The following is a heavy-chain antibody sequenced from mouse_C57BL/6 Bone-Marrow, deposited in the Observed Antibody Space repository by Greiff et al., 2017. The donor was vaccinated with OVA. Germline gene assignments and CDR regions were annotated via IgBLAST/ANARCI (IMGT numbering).Heavy chain of an antibody. Sequence: EVKVEESGGGLVQPGGSMKLSCVASGFTFSNYWMNWVRQSPEKGLEWVAQIRLKSDNYATHYAESVKGRFTISRDESKSSVYLQMNNLRAEDTGIYYCYGNYEGYWGQGTTLTVSS. CDR2: IRLKSDNYAT. CDR3: YGNYEGY. V-gene: IGHV6-3*01. J-gene: IGHJ2*01. D-gene: IGHD2-1*01. CDR1: GFTFSNYW.